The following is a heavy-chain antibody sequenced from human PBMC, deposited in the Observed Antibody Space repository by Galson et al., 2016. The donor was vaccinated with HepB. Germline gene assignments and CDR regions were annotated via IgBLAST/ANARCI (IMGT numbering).Heavy chain of an antibody. V-gene: IGHV3-23*01. Sequence: SLRLSCAASEFTFSSFVMGWVRQAPGKGLEWVSAISASGGSTYYADSVKDRSAISRDDSKNTVYLQMHSLRAEDTAVYFCAKAGYDYQHYPMDAWGQGTTVTVSS. CDR1: EFTFSSFV. D-gene: IGHD5-12*01. J-gene: IGHJ6*02. CDR3: AKAGYDYQHYPMDA. CDR2: ISASGGST.